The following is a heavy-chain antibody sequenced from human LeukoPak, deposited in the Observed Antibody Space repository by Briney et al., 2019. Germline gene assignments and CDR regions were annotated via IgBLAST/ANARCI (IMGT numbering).Heavy chain of an antibody. Sequence: GASVKVSCKASGYTFTGYYMHWVRQAPGQGLEWMGWINPNSGGTNYAQKFQGRVTMTRDTSISTAYMELSRLRSDDTAVYYCARALYVVRGVIITGLGYWGQGTLVTVSS. V-gene: IGHV1-2*02. CDR2: INPNSGGT. CDR1: GYTFTGYY. CDR3: ARALYVVRGVIITGLGY. D-gene: IGHD3-10*01. J-gene: IGHJ4*02.